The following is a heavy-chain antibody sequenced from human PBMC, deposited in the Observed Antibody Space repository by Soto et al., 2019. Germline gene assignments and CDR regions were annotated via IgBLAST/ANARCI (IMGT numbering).Heavy chain of an antibody. V-gene: IGHV3-43*01. D-gene: IGHD2-15*01. J-gene: IGHJ5*01. CDR2: ISWDGGSI. CDR1: GFKFDDYM. Sequence: GGSLRLSCEASGFKFDDYMMHWVRQAPGKGLEWISLISWDGGSIDYADSIKGRFTVSRDNSKTSLYLHMHSLTSDDTAFYFCEKAGNGGRSLDSWGQGTLVAVSS. CDR3: EKAGNGGRSLDS.